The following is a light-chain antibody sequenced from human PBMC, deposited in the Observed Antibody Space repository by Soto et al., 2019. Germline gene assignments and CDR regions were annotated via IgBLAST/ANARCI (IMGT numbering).Light chain of an antibody. CDR3: QQYNNWPPWT. CDR1: QSISSN. Sequence: EIVMTQSPATLSVSPGERATLSCWASQSISSNLACYQQKPGQAPRLLIYGASTRATGIPARFSGSGSGTEFTLTISSLQSEDFAVYYCQQYNNWPPWTFGQGTKVEIK. J-gene: IGKJ1*01. V-gene: IGKV3-15*01. CDR2: GAS.